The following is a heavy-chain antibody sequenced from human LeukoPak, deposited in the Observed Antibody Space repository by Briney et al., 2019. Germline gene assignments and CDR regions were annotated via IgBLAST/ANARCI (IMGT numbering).Heavy chain of an antibody. D-gene: IGHD3-16*02. V-gene: IGHV4-38-2*02. Sequence: SETLSLTCTVSGYSISSGYYWGWIRQPPGKGLEWIGSIYHSGSTYYNPSLKSRVTISVDTSKNQFSLKLSSVTAADTAVYYCARGPPYDYVWGSYRYRFDYWGQGTLVTVSS. CDR2: IYHSGST. J-gene: IGHJ4*02. CDR3: ARGPPYDYVWGSYRYRFDY. CDR1: GYSISSGYY.